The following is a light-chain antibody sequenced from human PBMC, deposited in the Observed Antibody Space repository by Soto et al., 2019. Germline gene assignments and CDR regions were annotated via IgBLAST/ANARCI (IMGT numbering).Light chain of an antibody. CDR3: QHNNSYSEA. V-gene: IGKV1-5*03. CDR1: QTISSW. Sequence: DIQMTQSPSTLSGSVGDRVTITCRASQTISSWFAWSQQKPGKAPKLLIYKEATLKSGVPSRFSGSRSGTEFTLTISILQPDDFAPYYFQHNNSYSEALGQGTQLELK. J-gene: IGKJ1*01. CDR2: KEA.